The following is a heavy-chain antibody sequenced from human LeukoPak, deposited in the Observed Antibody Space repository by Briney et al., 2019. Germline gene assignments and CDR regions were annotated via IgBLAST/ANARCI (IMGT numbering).Heavy chain of an antibody. V-gene: IGHV1-18*01. CDR1: GGTFSSYG. J-gene: IGHJ5*02. D-gene: IGHD3-22*01. CDR2: ISAYNGNT. CDR3: ARGDYYDSSGVIDP. Sequence: ASVKVSCKASGGTFSSYGISWVRQAPGQGLEWMGWISAYNGNTNYAQKLQGRVTMTTDTSTSTAYMELRSLRSDDTAVYYCARGDYYDSSGVIDPWGQGTLVTVSS.